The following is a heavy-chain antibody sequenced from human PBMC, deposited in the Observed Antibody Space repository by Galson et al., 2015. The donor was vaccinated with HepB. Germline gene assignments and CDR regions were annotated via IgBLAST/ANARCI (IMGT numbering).Heavy chain of an antibody. V-gene: IGHV3-30*02. D-gene: IGHD6-13*01. J-gene: IGHJ4*02. Sequence: SLRLSCAASGFTFSSYGMHWVRQAPGKGLEWVAFIRYDGSNKYYADSVKGRFTISRDNSKNTLYLQMNSLRAEDTAVYYCARKRPSSSWYEYYFDYWGQGTLATVSS. CDR1: GFTFSSYG. CDR3: ARKRPSSSWYEYYFDY. CDR2: IRYDGSNK.